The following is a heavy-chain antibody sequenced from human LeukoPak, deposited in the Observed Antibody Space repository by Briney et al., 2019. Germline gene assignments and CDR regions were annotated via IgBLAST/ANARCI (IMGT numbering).Heavy chain of an antibody. J-gene: IGHJ2*01. CDR2: INHSGRT. V-gene: IGHV4-34*01. Sequence: SETLSLTCAVYGGSFSGYYWSWVRQPPGKGLEWIGEINHSGRTNYNTSLKSRVAISVDPSKTQFSLKLSSVTAAETAVYYCARGQANTEIEYGELWGRSTLVTVSS. CDR3: ARGQANTEIEYGEL. CDR1: GGSFSGYY. D-gene: IGHD4-17*01.